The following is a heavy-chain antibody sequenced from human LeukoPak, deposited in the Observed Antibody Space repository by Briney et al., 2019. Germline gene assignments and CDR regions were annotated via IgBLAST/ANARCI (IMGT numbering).Heavy chain of an antibody. CDR1: GFTFSSFC. Sequence: PGGSLRLSCAASGFTFSSFCMHWVRHAPGKGLVWVSRINSDGSSTSYADSVNGRFTISRNNSKNTLYLQMNSLRAEDTAVYYCANVAVRMDVWGKGTTVTISS. J-gene: IGHJ6*04. V-gene: IGHV3-74*01. D-gene: IGHD3-10*01. CDR3: ANVAVRMDV. CDR2: INSDGSST.